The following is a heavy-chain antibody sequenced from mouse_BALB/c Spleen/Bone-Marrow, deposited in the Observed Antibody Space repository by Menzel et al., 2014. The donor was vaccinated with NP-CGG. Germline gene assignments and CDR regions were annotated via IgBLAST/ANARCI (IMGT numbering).Heavy chain of an antibody. Sequence: EVQVVESGRGLVQPGGSLKLSCAASGFTFSSYTMSWVRQTPEKRLEWVAYISNGGGSTYYPDTVKGRFTISRDNAKNTLYLQMSSLKSEDTAMYYCATGTFAYWGQVTLVTVSA. V-gene: IGHV5-12-2*01. CDR2: ISNGGGST. CDR3: ATGTFAY. D-gene: IGHD4-1*01. CDR1: GFTFSSYT. J-gene: IGHJ3*01.